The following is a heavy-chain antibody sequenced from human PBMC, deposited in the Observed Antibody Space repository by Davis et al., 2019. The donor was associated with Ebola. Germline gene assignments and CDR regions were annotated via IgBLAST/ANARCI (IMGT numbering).Heavy chain of an antibody. D-gene: IGHD2-2*01. CDR3: ASPHQIRGRDYFDL. Sequence: PGGSLRLSCADSGLTLSNYAIHWIRQAPGKGLEWIGEINQSGKTYYNASLKSRVTISIDTSKMQFSLKMTSVTAADTAIYYCASPHQIRGRDYFDLWGQGTLVTVSS. CDR2: INQSGKT. J-gene: IGHJ4*02. V-gene: IGHV4-34*01. CDR1: GLTLSNYA.